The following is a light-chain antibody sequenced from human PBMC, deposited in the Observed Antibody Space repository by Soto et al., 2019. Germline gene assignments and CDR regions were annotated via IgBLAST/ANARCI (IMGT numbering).Light chain of an antibody. CDR2: DVS. CDR3: SSYTITNPPL. Sequence: QSVLTQPASVSGSPGQSITISCTGTSSDVGGYNYVSWYQQHPGKAPKLMIYDVSDRPSGVSNRFSGSKSGNTASLTISGLQAEDEADYYCSSYTITNPPLFGTGPKVAGL. V-gene: IGLV2-14*03. J-gene: IGLJ1*01. CDR1: SSDVGGYNY.